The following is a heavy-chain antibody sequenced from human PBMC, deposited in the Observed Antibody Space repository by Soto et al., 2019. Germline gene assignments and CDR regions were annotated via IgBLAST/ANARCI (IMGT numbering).Heavy chain of an antibody. CDR1: GFTFSSYA. J-gene: IGHJ2*01. V-gene: IGHV3-30-3*01. D-gene: IGHD6-6*01. Sequence: QVQLVESGGGVVQPGRSLRLSCAASGFTFSSYAMHWVRQAPGKGLEWVAVISYDGSNKYYADSVKGRFTISRDNSKNTLYLQMNVLRAEDTAVYYCARVIAADTYWYFALWGRGTLVTVSS. CDR3: ARVIAADTYWYFAL. CDR2: ISYDGSNK.